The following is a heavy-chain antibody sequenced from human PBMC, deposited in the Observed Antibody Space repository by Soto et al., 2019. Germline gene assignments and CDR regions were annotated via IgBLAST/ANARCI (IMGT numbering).Heavy chain of an antibody. D-gene: IGHD5-18*01. J-gene: IGHJ4*02. V-gene: IGHV3-33*01. Sequence: GGSLRLSCAASGFTFSSYGMHWVRQAPGKGLEWVAVIWYDGSNKYYADSVKGRFTISRDNSKNTLYLQMNSLRAEDTAVYYCARGYSSYGYENDYWGQGTLVTVSS. CDR3: ARGYSSYGYENDY. CDR1: GFTFSSYG. CDR2: IWYDGSNK.